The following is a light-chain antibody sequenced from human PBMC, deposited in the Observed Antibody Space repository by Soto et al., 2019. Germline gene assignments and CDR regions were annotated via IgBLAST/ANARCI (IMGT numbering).Light chain of an antibody. CDR1: QDISNY. V-gene: IGKV1-33*01. CDR3: QQYDNLPPLVT. Sequence: DIQMTQSPSSLSASVGDRVTITCQASQDISNYLNWYQQKPGKAPKLLIYDASSLETGVPSRFSGSGSGTDFTFTISSLQPEDIATYYCQQYDNLPPLVTFGPGTKVDIK. J-gene: IGKJ3*01. CDR2: DAS.